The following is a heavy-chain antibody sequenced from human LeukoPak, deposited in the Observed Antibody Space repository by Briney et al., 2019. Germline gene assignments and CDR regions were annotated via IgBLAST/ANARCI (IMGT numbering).Heavy chain of an antibody. Sequence: GASVKVSCKASGYTFTGYYMHWVRQAPGQGLEWMGWINTNTGNPTYAQGFTGRFVFSLDTSVSTAYLQISSLKAEDTAVYYCARSDTATGYWGQGTLVTVSS. CDR3: ARSDTATGY. J-gene: IGHJ4*02. CDR1: GYTFTGYY. V-gene: IGHV7-4-1*02. CDR2: INTNTGNP. D-gene: IGHD5-18*01.